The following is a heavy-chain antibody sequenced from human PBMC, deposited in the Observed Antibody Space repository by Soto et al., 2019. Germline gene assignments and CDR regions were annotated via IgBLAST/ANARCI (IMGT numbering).Heavy chain of an antibody. J-gene: IGHJ4*02. CDR1: GFTFSSYA. D-gene: IGHD6-19*01. V-gene: IGHV3-23*01. CDR2: NSGSGGST. CDR3: ASRTSGWYFDY. Sequence: PGGSLRLSCTASGFTFSSYAMNWVRQAPGKGLEWVSVNSGSGGSTYYADSVKGRFTISRDNSKNKLYLQMNSLRAEDTAVYYCASRTSGWYFDYWGQGTLVTVSS.